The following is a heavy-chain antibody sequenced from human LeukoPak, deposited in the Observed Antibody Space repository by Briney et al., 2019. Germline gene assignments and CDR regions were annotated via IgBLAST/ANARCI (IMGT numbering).Heavy chain of an antibody. D-gene: IGHD6-13*01. CDR2: IIPILGTA. Sequence: SVKVSCKASGGTFSSYAISWVRQAPGQGLEWMGGIIPILGTANYSQKFRGRVTITADESTITAYMELSSLRAEDTAVYYCAKDPGSSWYWFDPWGQGTLVTVSS. CDR1: GGTFSSYA. CDR3: AKDPGSSWYWFDP. V-gene: IGHV1-69*13. J-gene: IGHJ5*02.